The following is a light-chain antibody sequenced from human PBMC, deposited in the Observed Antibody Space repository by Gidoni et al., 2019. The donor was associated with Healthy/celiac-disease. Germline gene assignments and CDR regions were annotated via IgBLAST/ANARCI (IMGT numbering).Light chain of an antibody. J-gene: IGKJ1*01. CDR1: QSISSW. V-gene: IGKV1-5*03. CDR2: KAS. CDR3: QHPGT. Sequence: DIQMTQSPSTLSASVGDRVTITSRARQSISSWLSWYQQKPGEAPKLLIYKASSLESGVPSRFSGSGSGTEFTLTISSLQPDGFATYYCQHPGTFXQXTKVEIK.